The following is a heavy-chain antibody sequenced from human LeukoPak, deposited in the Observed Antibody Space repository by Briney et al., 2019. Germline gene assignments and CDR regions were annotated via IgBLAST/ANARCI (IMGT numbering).Heavy chain of an antibody. V-gene: IGHV4-34*01. CDR3: ARTRILVGMDV. Sequence: SETLSLTCAVYGGSFSGYYWSWIRQPPGKGLEWIGYIYYSGSTYYNPSLKSRVTISVDTSKNQFSLKLSSVTAADTAVYYCARTRILVGMDVWGQGTTVTVSS. CDR2: IYYSGST. J-gene: IGHJ6*02. D-gene: IGHD2-8*02. CDR1: GGSFSGYY.